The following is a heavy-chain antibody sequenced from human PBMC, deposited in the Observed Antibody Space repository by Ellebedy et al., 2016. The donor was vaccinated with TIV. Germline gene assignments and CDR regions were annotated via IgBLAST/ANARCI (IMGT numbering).Heavy chain of an antibody. V-gene: IGHV1-18*04. CDR2: TSAYNGNK. D-gene: IGHD7-27*01. Sequence: AASVKVSCKASRYTFTTYGINWVRQAPGQGLEWMGWTSAYNGNKENAQKFQGRVTMTTDTSTSTAYMELRSLMSDDTAVYFCARGNWGEVGDYWGQGTLVTVSS. J-gene: IGHJ4*02. CDR3: ARGNWGEVGDY. CDR1: RYTFTTYG.